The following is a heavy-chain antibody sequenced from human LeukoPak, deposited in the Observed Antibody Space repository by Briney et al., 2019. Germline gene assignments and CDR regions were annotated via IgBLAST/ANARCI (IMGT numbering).Heavy chain of an antibody. CDR3: EKGAYSGDY. V-gene: IGHV3-23*01. Sequence: GGCLRLSCAASEFTFSSYGMSWVRQAPGKGLEWVSSISGSGGSTQYADSVQGRFTISRDNSKNTLYLQMNSLRAEDTAVYYCEKGAYSGDYWGQGTLVTVSS. CDR2: ISGSGGST. D-gene: IGHD2-21*01. CDR1: EFTFSSYG. J-gene: IGHJ4*02.